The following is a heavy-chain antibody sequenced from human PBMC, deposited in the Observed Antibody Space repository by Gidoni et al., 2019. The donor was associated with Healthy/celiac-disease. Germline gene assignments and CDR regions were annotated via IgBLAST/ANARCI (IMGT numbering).Heavy chain of an antibody. CDR3: ARGQYYDTLSAFDI. CDR1: GYSISSGYY. Sequence: TLSLTCAVSGYSISSGYYWGWIRQPPGKGLEWIGSIYHSGSTYYNPSLKSRVTISVDTSKNQFSLKLSSVTAADTAVYYCARGQYYDTLSAFDIWGQGTMVTVSS. V-gene: IGHV4-38-2*01. J-gene: IGHJ3*02. D-gene: IGHD3-22*01. CDR2: IYHSGST.